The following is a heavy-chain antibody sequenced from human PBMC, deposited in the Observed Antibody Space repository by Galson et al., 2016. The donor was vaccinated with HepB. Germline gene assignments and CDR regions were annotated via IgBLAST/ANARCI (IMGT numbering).Heavy chain of an antibody. CDR2: VSNSGDTT. D-gene: IGHD6-19*01. CDR3: ATRHTSGWYPIYLDYFDY. V-gene: IGHV3-23*01. CDR1: GFTFSNYA. Sequence: SLRLSCAASGFTFSNYAMSWVRQAPGKGLEWVSAVSNSGDTTSYADSVKGRFTISRDNSKNTLYLQMNSLRAEDTAVYYYATRHTSGWYPIYLDYFDYWGQGTLVTVSS. J-gene: IGHJ4*02.